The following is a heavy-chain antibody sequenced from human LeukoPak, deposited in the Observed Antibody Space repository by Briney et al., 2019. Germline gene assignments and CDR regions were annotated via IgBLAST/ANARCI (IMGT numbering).Heavy chain of an antibody. CDR2: ISWNSGSI. CDR1: GFTFDDYA. D-gene: IGHD6-6*01. J-gene: IGHJ4*02. Sequence: PGRSLRLSCAASGFTFDDYAMHWVRQAPGKGLEWVSGISWNSGSIGYADSVKGRFTISRDNAKNSLYLQMNSLRAEDTAVYYCARAPAYRSFLDYWGQGTLVTVSS. V-gene: IGHV3-9*01. CDR3: ARAPAYRSFLDY.